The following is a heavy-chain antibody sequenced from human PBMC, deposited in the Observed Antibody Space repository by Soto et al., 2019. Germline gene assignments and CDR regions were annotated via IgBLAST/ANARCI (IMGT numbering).Heavy chain of an antibody. CDR1: GDSVSSNSAA. D-gene: IGHD3-3*01. J-gene: IGHJ6*02. CDR3: ARASFLEWLPPDYYYYGMDV. Sequence: SQTLSLTCAISGDSVSSNSAAWNWIRQSPSRGLEWLGRTYYRSKWYNDYAVSVKSRITINPDTSKNQFSLQLNSVTPEDTAVYYCARASFLEWLPPDYYYYGMDVWGQGTTVTVSS. V-gene: IGHV6-1*01. CDR2: TYYRSKWYN.